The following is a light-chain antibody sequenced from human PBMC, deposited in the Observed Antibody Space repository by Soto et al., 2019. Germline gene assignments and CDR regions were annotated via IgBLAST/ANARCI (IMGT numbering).Light chain of an antibody. CDR1: QIISSW. Sequence: DIQLTQSPSTLSAAVGDRVTITCRASQIISSWLAWYQQKPGKAPNLLIYDASTLESGVPSRFRGSGSGTVFTLIISGLQPDDSGTFYCQQYKSYRQTFGQGTKVDIK. J-gene: IGKJ1*01. CDR2: DAS. V-gene: IGKV1-5*01. CDR3: QQYKSYRQT.